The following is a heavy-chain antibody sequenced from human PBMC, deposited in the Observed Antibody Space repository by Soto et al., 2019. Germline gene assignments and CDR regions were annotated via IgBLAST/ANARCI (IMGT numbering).Heavy chain of an antibody. CDR2: IYYSGST. J-gene: IGHJ4*02. CDR3: ARVKPSPGGYDHDY. CDR1: GGSFSGYY. Sequence: SETLSLTCAVYGGSFSGYYWSWIRQPPGKGLEWIGYIYYSGSTYYNPSLKSRVTISVDTSKNQFSLKLSPGTAADTALYYCARVKPSPGGYDHDYWGQGTLVTV. V-gene: IGHV4-30-4*08. D-gene: IGHD5-12*01.